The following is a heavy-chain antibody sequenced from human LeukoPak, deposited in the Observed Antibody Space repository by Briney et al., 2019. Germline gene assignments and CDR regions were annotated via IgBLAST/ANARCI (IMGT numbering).Heavy chain of an antibody. V-gene: IGHV3-7*03. J-gene: IGHJ4*02. CDR2: IKQDGSEK. CDR1: GFTFSSYW. D-gene: IGHD3-22*01. Sequence: GGSLRLSCAASGFTFSSYWMSWVRQAPGKGLEWVANIKQDGSEKYYVDSVKGRFTISRDNAKNSLYLQMNSLRSEDTAVYYCARVGGGYYESGGSKTNDYWGQGTLVTVSS. CDR3: ARVGGGYYESGGSKTNDY.